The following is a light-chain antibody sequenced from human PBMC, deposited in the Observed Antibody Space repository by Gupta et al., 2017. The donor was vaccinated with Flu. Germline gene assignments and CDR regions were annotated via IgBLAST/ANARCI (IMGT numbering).Light chain of an antibody. J-gene: IGLJ2*01. V-gene: IGLV3-21*02. CDR1: NIGKKS. CDR3: QVWESVSERVC. CDR2: DDD. Sequence: KDRITWGRNNIGKKSVNWYQQQSGQGPVLVVYDDDERPSGGPGRFSGSNAGNTTTLTIRRVEVGDEDEYYWQVWESVSERVCVGGGNKLNVL.